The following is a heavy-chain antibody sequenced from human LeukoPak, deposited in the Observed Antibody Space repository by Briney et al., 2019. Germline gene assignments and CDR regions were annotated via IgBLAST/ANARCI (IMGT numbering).Heavy chain of an antibody. CDR1: GYSFTSYW. V-gene: IGHV5-51*01. Sequence: GASLQISCKGSGYSFTSYWIGWVRQLPGKGLEWMGIIYPGDSDTRYSPSFQGQVTISADKSISTAYLQWSSLEASDTAMYYSAREPRGLTDAFDIWGQGTMVTVSS. CDR3: AREPRGLTDAFDI. D-gene: IGHD3-10*01. J-gene: IGHJ3*02. CDR2: IYPGDSDT.